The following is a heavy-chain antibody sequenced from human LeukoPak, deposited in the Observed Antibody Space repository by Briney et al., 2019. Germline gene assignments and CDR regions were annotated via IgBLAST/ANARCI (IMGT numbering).Heavy chain of an antibody. Sequence: GALRLSCAASGFTFSTYAMSWVRQAPGKGLEWVSSNSGSVGSSTYYADSVKGRFTISRDNSKNTPFLQMNGLRAEDTAVYYCAKDTGTFYYDNSGYWGYYFDYWGQGILVTVSS. CDR2: NSGSVGSST. CDR3: AKDTGTFYYDNSGYWGYYFDY. V-gene: IGHV3-23*01. J-gene: IGHJ4*02. CDR1: GFTFSTYA. D-gene: IGHD3-22*01.